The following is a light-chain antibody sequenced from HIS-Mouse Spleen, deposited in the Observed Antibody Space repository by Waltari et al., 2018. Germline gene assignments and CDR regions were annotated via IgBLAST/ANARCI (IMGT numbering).Light chain of an antibody. V-gene: IGKV4-1*01. CDR1: QSFLYSSNNKNY. CDR2: WAS. CDR3: QQYYSTPPAT. Sequence: DIVMTQSPDSLAVSLGERATINCKSSQSFLYSSNNKNYLAWYQQKPGQPPKLLIYWASTRESGVPDRFSGSGSGKDFTLTTSSLQAEDVAVYSCQQYYSTPPATFGQGTKLEIK. J-gene: IGKJ2*01.